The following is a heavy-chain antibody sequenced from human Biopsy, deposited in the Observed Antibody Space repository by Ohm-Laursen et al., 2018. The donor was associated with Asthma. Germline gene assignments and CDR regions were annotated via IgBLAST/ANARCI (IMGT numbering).Heavy chain of an antibody. D-gene: IGHD1-26*01. CDR1: GFTFSSYA. V-gene: IGHV3-23*01. J-gene: IGHJ4*02. CDR3: AKGGTYTTDRYAY. Sequence: SLRLSCAASGFTFSSYAMSWVRQAPGKGLEWVLSISSSGASTYYADSVKGRFTISRDNSKNTLYLQMSSLRADDTAVYYCAKGGTYTTDRYAYWGQGSLVTVSS. CDR2: ISSSGAST.